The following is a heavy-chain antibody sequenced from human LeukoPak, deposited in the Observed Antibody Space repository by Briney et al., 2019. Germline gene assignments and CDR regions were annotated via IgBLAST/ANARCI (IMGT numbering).Heavy chain of an antibody. Sequence: SGGSLRLSCAASRFIFSNAWMHWVRQAPGKGLEWVGRIKSNSDGGTTDYAAPVKGRFTISRDDSKNTLYLQMNSLKTEDTAVYYCTTSGLGLFGTAFVDYWGQGPLVTVSS. CDR3: TTSGLGLFGTAFVDY. V-gene: IGHV3-15*01. CDR2: IKSNSDGGTT. J-gene: IGHJ4*02. D-gene: IGHD2-8*02. CDR1: RFIFSNAW.